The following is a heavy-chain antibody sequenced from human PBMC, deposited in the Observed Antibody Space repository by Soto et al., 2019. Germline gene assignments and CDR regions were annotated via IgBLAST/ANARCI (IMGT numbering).Heavy chain of an antibody. V-gene: IGHV4-39*01. CDR2: MYYRGSP. J-gene: IGHJ4*02. Sequence: SEPLSLTCTVSGGSISTSNYHWGWIRQPPGKGMEWIGGMYYRGSPSYKPPLKSRVTISVGTSKNQCSRKQTSVTAADTAVYHCARHVGNSPPGSWGQGTLVTVSS. CDR1: GGSISTSNYH. CDR3: ARHVGNSPPGS. D-gene: IGHD1-26*01.